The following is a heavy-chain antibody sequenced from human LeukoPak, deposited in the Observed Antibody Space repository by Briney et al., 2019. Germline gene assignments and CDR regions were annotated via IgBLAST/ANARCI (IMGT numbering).Heavy chain of an antibody. CDR2: IYYDGST. J-gene: IGHJ3*02. D-gene: IGHD2-15*01. Sequence: SETLSLTCTVSGGSISRSSYYWGWIRQPPGKGLEWIGSIYYDGSTYYNPSLKSRVTISVDTSKNQFSLKLSSVTAADTAVYYCASSSCSGGSCYSGNAFDIWGQGTMVTVSS. CDR3: ASSSCSGGSCYSGNAFDI. V-gene: IGHV4-39*01. CDR1: GGSISRSSYY.